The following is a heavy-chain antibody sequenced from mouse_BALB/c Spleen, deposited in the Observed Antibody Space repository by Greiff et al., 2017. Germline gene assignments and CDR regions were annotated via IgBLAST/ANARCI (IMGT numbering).Heavy chain of an antibody. V-gene: IGHV3-6*02. J-gene: IGHJ3*01. CDR1: GYSITSGYY. Sequence: EVKLQESGPGLVKPSQSLSLTCSVTGYSITSGYYWNWIRQFPGNKLEWMGYISYDGSNNYNPSLKNRISITRDTSKNQFFLKLNSVTTEDTATYYCAVYDYSFDYWGQGTLVTVSA. CDR2: ISYDGSN. CDR3: AVYDYSFDY. D-gene: IGHD2-4*01.